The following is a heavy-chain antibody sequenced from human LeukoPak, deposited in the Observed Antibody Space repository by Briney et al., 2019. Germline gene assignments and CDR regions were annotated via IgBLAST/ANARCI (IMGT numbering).Heavy chain of an antibody. J-gene: IGHJ4*02. V-gene: IGHV1-18*01. CDR3: ARVVGNPTYYFDY. Sequence: ASVKVSCKASGYTFTSYGISWVRQAPGQGLEWMGWISAYNGNTNYAQKLQGRVTMTTDTSTSTAYVELRSLRSDDTAVYYCARVVGNPTYYFDYWGQGTLVTVSS. D-gene: IGHD4-23*01. CDR1: GYTFTSYG. CDR2: ISAYNGNT.